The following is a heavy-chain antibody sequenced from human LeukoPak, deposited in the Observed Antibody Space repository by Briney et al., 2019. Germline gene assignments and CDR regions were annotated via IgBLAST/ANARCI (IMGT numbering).Heavy chain of an antibody. V-gene: IGHV4-30-2*01. CDR1: GGSISSGGYS. Sequence: SQTLSLTCAVSGGSISSGGYSWSWIRQPPGKGLEWIGCIYHSGSTYYNPSLKSRVTISVDRSKNQFSLKLSSVTAADTAVYYCARGLRCSSTSCPTGPPFDYWGQGTLVTVSS. D-gene: IGHD2-2*01. CDR3: ARGLRCSSTSCPTGPPFDY. J-gene: IGHJ4*02. CDR2: IYHSGST.